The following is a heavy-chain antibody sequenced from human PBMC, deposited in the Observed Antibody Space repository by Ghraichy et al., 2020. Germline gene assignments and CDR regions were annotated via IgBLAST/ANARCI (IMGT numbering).Heavy chain of an antibody. V-gene: IGHV3-11*01. D-gene: IGHD1-1*01. CDR3: ARAPTGFDAFDI. J-gene: IGHJ3*02. Sequence: GGSLRLSCAASGFTFSDYYMSWIRQAPGKGLEWVSYISTSGGTIYYADSVKGRFTISRDNARNSLYLQMNTLRAEDTAVYYCARAPTGFDAFDIWGQGTMVTVSS. CDR1: GFTFSDYY. CDR2: ISTSGGTI.